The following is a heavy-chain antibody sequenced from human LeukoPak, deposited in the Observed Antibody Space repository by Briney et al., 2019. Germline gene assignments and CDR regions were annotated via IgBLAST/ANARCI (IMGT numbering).Heavy chain of an antibody. CDR3: ARDGDGDRDLDY. J-gene: IGHJ4*02. V-gene: IGHV3-74*01. D-gene: IGHD5-24*01. CDR1: GFTFRSYW. Sequence: GGSLRLSCAASGFTFRSYWMHWVRQTPGKGLVWVSHINSDGSTTSYADSVKGRFTISRDNAKNTLYLQMDSLRAEDTAVYYCARDGDGDRDLDYWGQGTLVTVSS. CDR2: INSDGSTT.